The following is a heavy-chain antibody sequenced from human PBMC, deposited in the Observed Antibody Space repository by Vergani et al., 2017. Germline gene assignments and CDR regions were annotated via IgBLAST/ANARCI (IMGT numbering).Heavy chain of an antibody. CDR1: GFTFSSYA. V-gene: IGHV3-23*04. Sequence: EVQLVESGGGLVQPGGSLRLSCAASGFTFSSYAMSWVRQAPGKGLEWVSAISGSGGSTYYADSVKGRFTISRDNSKNTLYLQMNSLRAEDTAVYYCAKDRDDGCSSTSCYLGYWGQGTLVTVSS. CDR3: AKDRDDGCSSTSCYLGY. CDR2: ISGSGGST. D-gene: IGHD2-2*01. J-gene: IGHJ4*02.